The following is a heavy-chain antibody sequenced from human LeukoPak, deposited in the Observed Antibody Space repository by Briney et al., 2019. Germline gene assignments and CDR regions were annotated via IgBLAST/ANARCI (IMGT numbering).Heavy chain of an antibody. V-gene: IGHV3-49*03. D-gene: IGHD3-3*02. CDR3: TRAAYPVLDYYGMDV. J-gene: IGHJ6*02. Sequence: GGSLRLSCAASGFTFSDYYMSWLRQAPGKGLEWVSFIRSKLYGETTEYAASVKGGFTVSRDDSRGIAYLEMNSLKTEDTAIYYCTRAAYPVLDYYGMDVWGPGTTVTVSS. CDR1: GFTFSDYY. CDR2: IRSKLYGETT.